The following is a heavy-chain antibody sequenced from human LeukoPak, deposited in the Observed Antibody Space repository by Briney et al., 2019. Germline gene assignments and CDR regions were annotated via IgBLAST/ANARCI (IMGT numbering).Heavy chain of an antibody. Sequence: ASVKVSCKASGYTFTSYGISWVRQAPGQGLEWMGWISAYNGNTNYAQKLQGRVTMTTDTSTSTAYMELRSLRSDDTAVYYCARHGNGWTIPGDYGDPNFDYWGQGTLVTVSS. CDR1: GYTFTSYG. CDR3: ARHGNGWTIPGDYGDPNFDY. V-gene: IGHV1-18*01. J-gene: IGHJ4*02. D-gene: IGHD4-17*01. CDR2: ISAYNGNT.